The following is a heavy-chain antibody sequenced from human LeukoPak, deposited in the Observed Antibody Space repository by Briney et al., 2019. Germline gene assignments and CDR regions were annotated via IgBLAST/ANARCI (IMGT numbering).Heavy chain of an antibody. CDR2: INPNSGGT. CDR3: ASKLERLGLVDY. J-gene: IGHJ4*02. D-gene: IGHD1-1*01. CDR1: GGTFSSYA. Sequence: ASVKVSCKASGGTFSSYAISWVRQAPGQGLEWMGRINPNSGGTNYAQKFQGRVTMTRDTSISTAYMELSRLRSDDTAVYYCASKLERLGLVDYWGQGTLVTVSS. V-gene: IGHV1-2*06.